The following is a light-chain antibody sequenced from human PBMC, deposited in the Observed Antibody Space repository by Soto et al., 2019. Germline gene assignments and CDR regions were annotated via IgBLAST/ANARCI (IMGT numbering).Light chain of an antibody. CDR3: SSYTSSSTWV. CDR2: EVS. V-gene: IGLV2-14*01. CDR1: SSDVGGYNY. Sequence: QSVLTQPASVSGSPGQSITISCTGTSSDVGGYNYVSWYQQHPGKAPKLMLYEVSNRPSGGSDRFSGSRSGNTASLTISGLQAEDESDYYCSSYTSSSTWVFVGGTKLTVL. J-gene: IGLJ3*02.